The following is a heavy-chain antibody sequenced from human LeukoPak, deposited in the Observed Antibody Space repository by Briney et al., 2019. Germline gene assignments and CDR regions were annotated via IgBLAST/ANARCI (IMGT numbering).Heavy chain of an antibody. CDR2: SNDSGRI. J-gene: IGHJ6*03. CDR1: GGSFSNYY. Sequence: PSETLSLTCAVYGGSFSNYYWSWIRQPPGKGLEWIGESNDSGRINYNPSLMSRVTVSVDTSKNQFSLRLTSVTATDTAVYYCARRWNYGRNYYIDIWGNGATVSVSS. V-gene: IGHV4-34*01. CDR3: ARRWNYGRNYYIDI. D-gene: IGHD1-7*01.